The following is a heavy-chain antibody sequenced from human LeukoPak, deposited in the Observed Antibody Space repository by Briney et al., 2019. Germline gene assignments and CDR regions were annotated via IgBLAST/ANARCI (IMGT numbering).Heavy chain of an antibody. CDR3: AREPIVLVPAAIFNWFDP. Sequence: ASVKVSCKASGYTFTGYYIHWVRQAPGQGPEWMGWINPDSGGTNYAQKFQGRVTMSRDTPISTAYMEVSRLRSDDTAVYYCAREPIVLVPAAIFNWFDPWGQGTLVTVSS. J-gene: IGHJ5*02. CDR1: GYTFTGYY. D-gene: IGHD2-2*02. CDR2: INPDSGGT. V-gene: IGHV1-2*02.